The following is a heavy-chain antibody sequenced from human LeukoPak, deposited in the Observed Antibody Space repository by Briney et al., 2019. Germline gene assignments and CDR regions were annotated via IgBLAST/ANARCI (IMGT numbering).Heavy chain of an antibody. J-gene: IGHJ6*03. CDR3: ARGRVSSSSWQSVYYYYLYMDV. Sequence: SETLSLTCSVSGDSISIYYWNRIRQPPGKGLEWIGYIDHTGSTNYNPSLNSRVTISRDTSTNHFSLKLSSVTAADTAVYFCARGRVSSSSWQSVYYYYLYMDVWGKGSTVTVSS. V-gene: IGHV4-59*01. CDR2: IDHTGST. D-gene: IGHD6-13*01. CDR1: GDSISIYY.